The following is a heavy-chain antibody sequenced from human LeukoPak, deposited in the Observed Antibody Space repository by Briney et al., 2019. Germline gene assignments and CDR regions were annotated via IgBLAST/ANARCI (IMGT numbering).Heavy chain of an antibody. Sequence: GGSLRLSCTASGFTFSTYVMSWVRQVPGKGLVWVSRINGDGKSMAYADSVKGRFTISRDNAKNTVFLQMNSLRVEDTGVYYCARNHRLHHWGQGTLVIVSS. CDR3: ARNHRLHH. V-gene: IGHV3-74*01. CDR2: INGDGKSM. J-gene: IGHJ5*02. CDR1: GFTFSTYV.